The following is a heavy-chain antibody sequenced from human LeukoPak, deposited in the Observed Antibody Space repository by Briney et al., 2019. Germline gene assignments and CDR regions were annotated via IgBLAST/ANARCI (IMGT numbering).Heavy chain of an antibody. CDR3: ARECIAVAGEPYYFDY. CDR1: GGSISSYY. Sequence: SETLSLTCTVSGGSISSYYWSWIRQPAGKGLEWIGRIYTSGSTNYNPSLKSRVTMSVGTSKNQFSLKLSSVTAADTAVYYCARECIAVAGEPYYFDYWGQGTLVTVSS. D-gene: IGHD6-19*01. V-gene: IGHV4-4*07. J-gene: IGHJ4*02. CDR2: IYTSGST.